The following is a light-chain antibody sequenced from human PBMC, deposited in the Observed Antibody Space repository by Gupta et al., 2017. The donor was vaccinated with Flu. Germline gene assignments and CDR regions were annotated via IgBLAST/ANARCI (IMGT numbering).Light chain of an antibody. Sequence: QSALTQPASVSGSQGQSITISCTGTSSDVGIYNLVSWYQQYPGKAPKIMIYEVTKRPSGVSNRFSGSKSGITASLTISGLQAEDEADYYCCSYAGSSTVIFGGGTKLTVL. V-gene: IGLV2-23*02. CDR2: EVT. CDR3: CSYAGSSTVI. J-gene: IGLJ2*01. CDR1: SSDVGIYNL.